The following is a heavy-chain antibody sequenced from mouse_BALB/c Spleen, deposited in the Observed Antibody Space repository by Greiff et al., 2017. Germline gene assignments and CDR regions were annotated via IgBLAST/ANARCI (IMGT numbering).Heavy chain of an antibody. CDR3: ARVGYDGYYPFAY. CDR1: GYSFTSYW. CDR2: IDPSDSET. D-gene: IGHD2-3*01. Sequence: VQLQQSGPQLVRPGASVKISCKASGYSFTSYWMHWVKQRPGQGLEWIGMIDPSDSETRLNQKFKDKATLTVDKSSSTAYMQLSSPTSEDSAVYYCARVGYDGYYPFAYWGQGTLVTVSA. V-gene: IGHV1S126*01. J-gene: IGHJ3*01.